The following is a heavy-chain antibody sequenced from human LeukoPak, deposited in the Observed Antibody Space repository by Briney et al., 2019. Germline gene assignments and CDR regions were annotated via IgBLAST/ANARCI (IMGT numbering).Heavy chain of an antibody. CDR1: GFTFSRYW. J-gene: IGHJ4*02. V-gene: IGHV3-74*03. Sequence: GGSLRLSCAASGFTFSRYWMHWVRQAPGKGLMWVSRISPDGSTTLYADSVKGRFTISRDNAKNSLSLQMNSLRAEDTAVYYCVRYTRRYPFDYWGQGTLVTVSS. CDR3: VRYTRRYPFDY. D-gene: IGHD1-1*01. CDR2: ISPDGSTT.